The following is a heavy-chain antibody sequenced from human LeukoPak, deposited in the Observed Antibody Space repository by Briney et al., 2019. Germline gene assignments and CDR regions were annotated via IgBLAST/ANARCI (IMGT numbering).Heavy chain of an antibody. CDR1: GFTFSSYA. CDR2: ISYDGSNK. J-gene: IGHJ1*01. Sequence: GGSLRLSCAASGFTFSSYAMHWVRQAPGKGLKWVAVISYDGSNKYYADSVKGRFTISRDNSKNTLYLQMNSLRAEDTAVYYCARGGEWELLPAYFQHWGQGTLVTVSS. CDR3: ARGGEWELLPAYFQH. D-gene: IGHD1-26*01. V-gene: IGHV3-30-3*01.